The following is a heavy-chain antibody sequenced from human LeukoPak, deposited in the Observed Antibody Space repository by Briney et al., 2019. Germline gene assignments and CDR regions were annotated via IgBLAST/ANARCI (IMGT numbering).Heavy chain of an antibody. Sequence: GASVKVSCKASGYTFTSYGISWVRQAPGQGLEWMGWISAYNGNTNYAQKLQGRVTMTTDTSTSTAYMELRSLRSDATAVYYCARVAHYYDSSGYGAFDIWGQGTMVTVSS. V-gene: IGHV1-18*01. CDR3: ARVAHYYDSSGYGAFDI. J-gene: IGHJ3*02. CDR2: ISAYNGNT. D-gene: IGHD3-22*01. CDR1: GYTFTSYG.